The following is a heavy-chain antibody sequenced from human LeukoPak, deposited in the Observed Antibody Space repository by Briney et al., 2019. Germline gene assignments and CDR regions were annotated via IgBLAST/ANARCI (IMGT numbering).Heavy chain of an antibody. CDR3: ARCGGDCYSFDY. V-gene: IGHV4-4*07. D-gene: IGHD2-21*02. CDR1: GGSFNGYY. J-gene: IGHJ4*02. Sequence: SETLSLTCTVSGGSFNGYYWSWIRQPAEKGLEWIGRIYTSGTTNYNPSLKSRVTMSVDTSKNQFSLKLSSVTAADTAVYYCARCGGDCYSFDYWGQGTLVTVSS. CDR2: IYTSGTT.